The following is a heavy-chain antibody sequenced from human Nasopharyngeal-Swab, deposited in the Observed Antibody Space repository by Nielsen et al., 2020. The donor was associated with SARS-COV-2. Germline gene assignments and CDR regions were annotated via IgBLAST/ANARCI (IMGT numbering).Heavy chain of an antibody. V-gene: IGHV3-9*01. D-gene: IGHD2-21*02. J-gene: IGHJ4*02. Sequence: SLKISCAASGFTFDDYAMHWVRQAPGKGPEWVSGILRESGTIGYADSVRGRFTISRDNAKDSLYLEMNSLRPEGTALYYCVKDMGTVTAGLGYWGQGTLVTVSA. CDR3: VKDMGTVTAGLGY. CDR2: ILRESGTI. CDR1: GFTFDDYA.